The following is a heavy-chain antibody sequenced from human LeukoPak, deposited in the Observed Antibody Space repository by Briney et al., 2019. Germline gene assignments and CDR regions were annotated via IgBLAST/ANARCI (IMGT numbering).Heavy chain of an antibody. Sequence: PGGSLRLSCAASGFTFDDYGMSWVRQAPGKGLEWVPGINWNGGSTGYADSVKGRFTISRDNAKNSLYLQMNSLRAEDTALYYCARDRMAYYGSSGITAYDAFDIWGQGTMVTVSS. CDR2: INWNGGST. CDR3: ARDRMAYYGSSGITAYDAFDI. J-gene: IGHJ3*02. V-gene: IGHV3-20*04. D-gene: IGHD3-22*01. CDR1: GFTFDDYG.